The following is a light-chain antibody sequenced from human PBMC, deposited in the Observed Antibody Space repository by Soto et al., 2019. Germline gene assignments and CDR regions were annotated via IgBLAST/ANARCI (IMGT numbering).Light chain of an antibody. CDR1: QSVGNN. CDR2: ATS. V-gene: IGKV3-15*01. J-gene: IGKJ4*01. Sequence: EIVLTQSPATLSVSPGERATLSCRASQSVGNNFAWYQQKPGQAPRLLIFATSTRATGVPARCSGSGSGTEFTLTISSLQSEEVAVYYCQQYCDWPLTFGGGAKLEIE. CDR3: QQYCDWPLT.